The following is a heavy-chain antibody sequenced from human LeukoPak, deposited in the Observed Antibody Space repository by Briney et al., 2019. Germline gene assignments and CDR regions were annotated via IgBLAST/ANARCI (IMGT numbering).Heavy chain of an antibody. V-gene: IGHV4-61*09. CDR3: ARHFSGAAAPLPFDY. CDR1: GGSISSGGYY. Sequence: SSQTLSLTCTVSGGSISSGGYYWSWIRQPPGKGLEWIGYIYSSGHTNYNPSLKNRDTISVDTSKNQFSLNLTSVTAADTAVYYCARHFSGAAAPLPFDYWGQGTLVTVSS. J-gene: IGHJ4*02. CDR2: IYSSGHT. D-gene: IGHD6-13*01.